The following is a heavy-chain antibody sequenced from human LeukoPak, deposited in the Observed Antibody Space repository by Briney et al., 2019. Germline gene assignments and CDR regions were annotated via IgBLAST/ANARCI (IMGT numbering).Heavy chain of an antibody. CDR2: IHGGSTT. D-gene: IGHD6-13*01. V-gene: IGHV3-53*01. Sequence: GGSLRLSCAPSGFTVSNNYMAWVRQAPGKGLEWVSVIHGGSTTYYADSVKGRFTISRDNSKNTLYPQMNSLRAEDTAVYYCARHLGSAAADYWGQGTLVTVSS. CDR1: GFTVSNNY. CDR3: ARHLGSAAADY. J-gene: IGHJ4*02.